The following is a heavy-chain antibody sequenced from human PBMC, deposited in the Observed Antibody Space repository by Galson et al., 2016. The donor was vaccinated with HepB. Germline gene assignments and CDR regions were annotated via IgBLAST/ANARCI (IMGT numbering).Heavy chain of an antibody. CDR3: ARELNIAYFDY. CDR1: GYTFTTYY. V-gene: IGHV1-46*01. J-gene: IGHJ4*02. Sequence: SVKVSCKASGYTFTTYYMHWVRQAPGQGLEWMGIINPSGGDTNYAQKFQGRVTMTRDTSTSTVYMELSSLRSEDTAVYYCARELNIAYFDYWGQGTLVTVSS. CDR2: INPSGGDT. D-gene: IGHD6-13*01.